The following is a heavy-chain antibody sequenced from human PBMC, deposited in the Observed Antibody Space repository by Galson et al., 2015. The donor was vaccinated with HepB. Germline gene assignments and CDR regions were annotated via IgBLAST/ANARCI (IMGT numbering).Heavy chain of an antibody. D-gene: IGHD6-19*01. Sequence: SVKVSCKASGYTFTSYGISWVRQAPGQGLEWMGWISAYNGNTNYAQKLQGRVTMTTDTSTSTAYMELRSLRSDDTAVYYCARSVGYSSGWFQYYHYYMDVWGKGTTVTVSS. CDR3: ARSVGYSSGWFQYYHYYMDV. CDR1: GYTFTSYG. CDR2: ISAYNGNT. V-gene: IGHV1-18*01. J-gene: IGHJ6*03.